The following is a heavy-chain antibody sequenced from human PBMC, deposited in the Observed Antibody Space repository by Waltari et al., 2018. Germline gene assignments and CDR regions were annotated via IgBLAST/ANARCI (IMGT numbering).Heavy chain of an antibody. Sequence: EVRLVESGGGLVQPGGSLRLSCEASVFPFRSFWLSWVRQAPGKGQEWVANIKQDGSEKYYVDSVKCRFTISRDNAKNSLYLQMNSLRAEDTAVYYCARGRYYYDSSGYLNYWGQGTLVTVSS. D-gene: IGHD3-22*01. V-gene: IGHV3-7*01. CDR2: IKQDGSEK. J-gene: IGHJ4*02. CDR3: ARGRYYYDSSGYLNY. CDR1: VFPFRSFW.